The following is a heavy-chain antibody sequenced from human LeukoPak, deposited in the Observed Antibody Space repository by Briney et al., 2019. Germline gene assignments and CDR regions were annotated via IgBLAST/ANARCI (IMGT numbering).Heavy chain of an antibody. CDR2: IIPIFGTP. J-gene: IGHJ5*02. D-gene: IGHD3-22*01. Sequence: SVKVSCKAFGYTFTSNYMHWVRQAPGQGLEWMGTIIPIFGTPNYAQNFQGRVTITADESMSTAYMELSSLRSEDTAVYYCSRLLRSSPRDPWGQGTLVTVSS. CDR1: GYTFTSNY. CDR3: SRLLRSSPRDP. V-gene: IGHV1-69*13.